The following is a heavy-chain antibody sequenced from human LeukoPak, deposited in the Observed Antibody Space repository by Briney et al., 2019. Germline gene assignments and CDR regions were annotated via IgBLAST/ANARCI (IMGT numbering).Heavy chain of an antibody. CDR2: INEAGSEK. CDR3: ARYNMDV. CDR1: GFIFNNHW. Sequence: QPGGSLRLSCAASGFIFNNHWMLWVRQAPGKGLEWVANINEAGSEKYYLDSVKGRFTVSRDNAENSLYLQMNSLRVEDTGVYYCARYNMDVWGQGTTVTVSS. J-gene: IGHJ6*02. V-gene: IGHV3-7*01. D-gene: IGHD1-14*01.